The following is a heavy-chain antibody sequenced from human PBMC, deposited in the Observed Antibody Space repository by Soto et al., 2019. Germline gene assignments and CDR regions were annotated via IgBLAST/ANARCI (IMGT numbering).Heavy chain of an antibody. D-gene: IGHD3-22*01. CDR1: GGTFSSYA. CDR3: ARDRAYRYYDRSGYYQDLPI. J-gene: IGHJ3*02. Sequence: ASVKVSCKASGGTFSSYAISWVRQAPGQGLEWMGGIIPIFGTANYAQKFQGRVTITADESTSTAYMELSSLRSEDTAVYYCARDRAYRYYDRSGYYQDLPICGQGPMVTV. V-gene: IGHV1-69*13. CDR2: IIPIFGTA.